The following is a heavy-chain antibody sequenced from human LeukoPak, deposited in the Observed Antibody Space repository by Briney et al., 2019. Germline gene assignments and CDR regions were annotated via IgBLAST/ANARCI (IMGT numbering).Heavy chain of an antibody. CDR2: ISSGGDYI. J-gene: IGHJ2*01. D-gene: IGHD3-9*01. Sequence: PGGSLRLSCAASGFSLRSHEVHGVRQAPGKRLEWISYISSGGDYIHYADSVKGRFTISRDNAKTSLYVPMNSLRAEDTAVYYCARGYFDWLLSSSYWYFDLWGRGSLVTVSS. CDR3: ARGYFDWLLSSSYWYFDL. CDR1: GFSLRSHE. V-gene: IGHV3-48*03.